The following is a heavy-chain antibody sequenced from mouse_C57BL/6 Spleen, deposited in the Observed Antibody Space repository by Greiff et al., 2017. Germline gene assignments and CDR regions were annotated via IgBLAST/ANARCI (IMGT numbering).Heavy chain of an antibody. D-gene: IGHD2-4*01. J-gene: IGHJ2*01. CDR3: ARDDYDGYYFDY. Sequence: VQLQQSGPELVKPGASVKISCKASGYSFTGYYMNWVKQSPEKSLEWIGEINPSTGGTTYNQKFKAKATLTVDKSSSTAYMQLKSLTSEDSAVYYCARDDYDGYYFDYWGQGTTLTGAS. CDR1: GYSFTGYY. CDR2: INPSTGGT. V-gene: IGHV1-42*01.